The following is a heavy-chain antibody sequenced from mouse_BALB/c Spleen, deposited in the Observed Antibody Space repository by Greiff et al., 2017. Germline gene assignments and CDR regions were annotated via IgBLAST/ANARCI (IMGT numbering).Heavy chain of an antibody. D-gene: IGHD2-2*01. CDR2: IDPENGDT. CDR3: NACSYGYDADY. Sequence: EVQLQQSGAELVRSGASVKLSCTASGFNIKDYYMHWVKQRPEQGLEWIGWIDPENGDTEYAPKFQGKATMTADTSSNTAYLQLSSLTSEDTAVYYCNACSYGYDADYWGQGTTLTVSS. J-gene: IGHJ2*01. V-gene: IGHV14-4*02. CDR1: GFNIKDYY.